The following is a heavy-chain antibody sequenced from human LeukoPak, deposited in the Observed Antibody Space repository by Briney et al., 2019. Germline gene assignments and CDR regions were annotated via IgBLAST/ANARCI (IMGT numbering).Heavy chain of an antibody. V-gene: IGHV1-24*01. CDR1: GYTLTELS. J-gene: IGHJ5*02. D-gene: IGHD2-15*01. CDR2: FDPEDGET. CDR3: ATDLPKPYRSGGSCRGWFDP. Sequence: ASVKVSCKVSGYTLTELSMHWVRQAPGKGLEWMGGFDPEDGETIYAQKFQGRVTMTEDTSTDTAYMELSSLRSEDTAVYYCATDLPKPYRSGGSCRGWFDPWGQGTLVTVST.